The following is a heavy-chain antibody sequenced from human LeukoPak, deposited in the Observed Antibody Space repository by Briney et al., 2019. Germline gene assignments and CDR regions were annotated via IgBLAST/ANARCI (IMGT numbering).Heavy chain of an antibody. Sequence: PSETLSLTCTVSGGSINSGGYYWSWIRQHPGKGLEWIGYIYYSGSTYYNPSLKSRVTISVDTSKNQFSLKLSSVTAADTAVYYCARVNGGSFLFDYWGQGTLVTVSS. J-gene: IGHJ4*02. D-gene: IGHD1-26*01. CDR1: GGSINSGGYY. CDR2: IYYSGST. V-gene: IGHV4-31*03. CDR3: ARVNGGSFLFDY.